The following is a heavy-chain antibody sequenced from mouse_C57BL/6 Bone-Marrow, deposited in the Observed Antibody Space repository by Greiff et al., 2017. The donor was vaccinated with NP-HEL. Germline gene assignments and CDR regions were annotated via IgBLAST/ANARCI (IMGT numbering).Heavy chain of an antibody. CDR1: GYTFTSYW. CDR2: IHPNSGST. CDR3: ARRWGLRRAMDY. J-gene: IGHJ4*01. D-gene: IGHD2-4*01. Sequence: QVQLQQSGAELVKPGASVKLSCKASGYTFTSYWMHWVKKRPGQGLGWIGMIHPNSGSTNYNEKFKSKATLTVDKSSSTAYMQLSSLTSEDSAVYYCARRWGLRRAMDYWGQGTSVTVSS. V-gene: IGHV1-64*01.